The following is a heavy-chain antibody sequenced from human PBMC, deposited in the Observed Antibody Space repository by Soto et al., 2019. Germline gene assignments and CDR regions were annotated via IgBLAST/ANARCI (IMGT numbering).Heavy chain of an antibody. V-gene: IGHV3-48*03. Sequence: PGGSLRLSCAASGFTFISYEMNWVRQAPGKGLEWVSYISSSGSTIYYADSVKGRFTISRDNAKNSLYLQMNSLRAEDTAVYYCARDQYCSSTSCYIRHYYYGMDVWGQGTTVTVSS. CDR2: ISSSGSTI. D-gene: IGHD2-2*01. J-gene: IGHJ6*02. CDR1: GFTFISYE. CDR3: ARDQYCSSTSCYIRHYYYGMDV.